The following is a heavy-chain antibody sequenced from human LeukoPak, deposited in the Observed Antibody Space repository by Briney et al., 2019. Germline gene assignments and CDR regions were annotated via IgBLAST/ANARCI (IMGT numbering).Heavy chain of an antibody. CDR1: GGSFSGYY. D-gene: IGHD6-13*01. Sequence: SETLSLTCAVYGGSFSGYYWSWIRQPPGKGLEWIGEINHSGSTNYNPSLKSRVTISVDRSKSQFSLKLSSVTAADTAVYYCARGRGPSGTEDYWGQGTLVTVSS. CDR3: ARGRGPSGTEDY. CDR2: INHSGST. J-gene: IGHJ4*02. V-gene: IGHV4-34*01.